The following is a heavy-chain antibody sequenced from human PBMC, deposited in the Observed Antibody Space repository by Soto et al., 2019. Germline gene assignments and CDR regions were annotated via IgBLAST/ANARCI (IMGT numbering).Heavy chain of an antibody. J-gene: IGHJ6*02. CDR3: ARGYCSGGNCYSGMDV. CDR2: IIPISGTT. V-gene: IGHV1-69*13. Sequence: SVKVSCKASGGTFSTHAIIWVRQAPGHGLEWMGGIIPISGTTYYTQKFQGRVTITADEPTSTAFMELSSLRSDDTAVFYCARGYCSGGNCYSGMDVWGQGTMVTVSS. CDR1: GGTFSTHA. D-gene: IGHD2-15*01.